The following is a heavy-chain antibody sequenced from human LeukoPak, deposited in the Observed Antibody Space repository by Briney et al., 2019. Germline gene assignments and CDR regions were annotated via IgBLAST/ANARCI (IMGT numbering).Heavy chain of an antibody. V-gene: IGHV3-7*01. CDR2: IKQDGSEK. Sequence: GGSLRLSCAAPGFTFSSYWMSWVRQAPGKGLEWVANIKQDGSEKYYVDSVKGRFTISRDNAKNSLYLQMNSLRAEDTAVYYCARVVAGYFDYWGQGTLVTVSS. D-gene: IGHD6-19*01. CDR3: ARVVAGYFDY. CDR1: GFTFSSYW. J-gene: IGHJ4*02.